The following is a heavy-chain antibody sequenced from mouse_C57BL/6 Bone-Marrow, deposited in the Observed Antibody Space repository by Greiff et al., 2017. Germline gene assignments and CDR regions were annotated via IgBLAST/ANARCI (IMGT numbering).Heavy chain of an antibody. CDR3: ARALGSSYRYAMDY. Sequence: EVKVEESEGGLVQPGSSMKLSCTASGFTFSDYYMAWVRQVPEKGLEWVANINYDGSSTYYLDSLKSRFIISRDNAKNILYLQMSSLKSEDTATYYCARALGSSYRYAMDYWGQGTSVTVSS. D-gene: IGHD1-1*01. CDR2: INYDGSST. J-gene: IGHJ4*01. CDR1: GFTFSDYY. V-gene: IGHV5-16*01.